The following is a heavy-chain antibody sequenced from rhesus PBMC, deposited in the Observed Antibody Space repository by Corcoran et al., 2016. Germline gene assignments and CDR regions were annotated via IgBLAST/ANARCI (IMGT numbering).Heavy chain of an antibody. D-gene: IGHD4-23*01. CDR3: ARDPEAYNNAEYFEF. Sequence: QVKLQESGPGLVKPLETLSLTCAVSGGSISSSYYYWSWIRQAPGKGLDWIGYISYSGRTSYNPSLKGRVTISRYTYRNQFSLKLSSVTATDTAVYYCARDPEAYNNAEYFEFWGQGALVTVSS. J-gene: IGHJ1*01. CDR2: ISYSGRT. V-gene: IGHV4-122*02. CDR1: GGSISSSYYY.